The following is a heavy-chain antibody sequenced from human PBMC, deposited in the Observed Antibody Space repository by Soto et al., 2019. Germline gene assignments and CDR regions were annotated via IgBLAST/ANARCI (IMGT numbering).Heavy chain of an antibody. CDR3: ARAPRGNYGYRSFDY. V-gene: IGHV4-59*01. CDR2: IYYSGST. Sequence: SETLSLTCTVSGGSISSYYWSWIRQPPGKGLEWIGYIYYSGSTNYNPSLKSRVTISVDTSKNQFSLKLSSVTAADTAVYYCARAPRGNYGYRSFDYWGQGTLVTVSS. J-gene: IGHJ4*02. D-gene: IGHD3-10*01. CDR1: GGSISSYY.